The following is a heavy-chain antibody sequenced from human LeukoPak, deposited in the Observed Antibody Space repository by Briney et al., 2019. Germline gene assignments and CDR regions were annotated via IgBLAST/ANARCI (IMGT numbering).Heavy chain of an antibody. V-gene: IGHV3-23*01. J-gene: IGHJ4*02. CDR3: AKSSYCGGDCYPRFDY. Sequence: GGSLRLSCAASGFTFSSYAMSWVRPPPGKGLEWVSAISGSGGSTYYADSVKGRFTISRDNSKNTLYLQMNSLRAEDTAVYYCAKSSYCGGDCYPRFDYWGQGTLVTVSS. D-gene: IGHD2-21*02. CDR2: ISGSGGST. CDR1: GFTFSSYA.